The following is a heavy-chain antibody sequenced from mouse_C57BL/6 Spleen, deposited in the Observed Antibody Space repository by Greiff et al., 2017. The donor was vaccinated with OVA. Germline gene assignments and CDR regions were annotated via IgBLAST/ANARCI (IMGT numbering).Heavy chain of an antibody. CDR1: GFNIKDDY. J-gene: IGHJ3*01. CDR3: TTGWLYWFAY. D-gene: IGHD2-3*01. CDR2: IDPENGDT. Sequence: EVQLQQSGAELVRPGASVKLSCTASGFNIKDDYMHWVKQRPEQGLEWIGWIDPENGDTEYASKFQGKATITADTSSNTAYLQLSRLTSEDTAVYYCTTGWLYWFAYWGQGTLVTVSA. V-gene: IGHV14-4*01.